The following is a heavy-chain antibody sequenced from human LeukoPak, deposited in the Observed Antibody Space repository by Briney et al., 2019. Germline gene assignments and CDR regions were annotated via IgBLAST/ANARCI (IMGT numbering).Heavy chain of an antibody. CDR2: IYHSGST. V-gene: IGHV4-30-2*01. Sequence: SETLSLTCTVSGGSISSGGYYWSWIRQPPGKGLEWIGYIYHSGSTYYNPSLKSRVTISVDRSKNQFSLKLSSVTAADTAVYYCARAIYDYGDYLPWGQGTLVTVSS. D-gene: IGHD4-17*01. CDR1: GGSISSGGYY. CDR3: ARAIYDYGDYLP. J-gene: IGHJ4*02.